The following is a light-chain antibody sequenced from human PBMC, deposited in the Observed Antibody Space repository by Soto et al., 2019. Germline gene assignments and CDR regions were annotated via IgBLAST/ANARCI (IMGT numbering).Light chain of an antibody. J-gene: IGKJ5*01. V-gene: IGKV3-15*01. CDR2: DAS. CDR1: QSVSSN. Sequence: EIVMTQSPATLSVSPGERATLCCRASQSVSSNLAWYQQKPGQAPRLLISDASTRATGIPARFSGSGSGTEFTLTVSSLQSEDFAVYYCQQYIKWPITFGQGTRLEI. CDR3: QQYIKWPIT.